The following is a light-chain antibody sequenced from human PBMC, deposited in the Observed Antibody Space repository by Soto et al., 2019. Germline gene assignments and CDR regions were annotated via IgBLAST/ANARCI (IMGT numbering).Light chain of an antibody. CDR3: ATWDDSLKGV. CDR1: SSNIGSNT. Sequence: QSVLTQPPSASGTPGQRVTISCSGSSSNIGSNTVSWYQQLPGTAPKLLIYSNNQRPSGVPDRFSGSKSGTSASLAISGLQSDDEADYYCATWDDSLKGVFGGGTKLTVL. V-gene: IGLV1-44*01. J-gene: IGLJ2*01. CDR2: SNN.